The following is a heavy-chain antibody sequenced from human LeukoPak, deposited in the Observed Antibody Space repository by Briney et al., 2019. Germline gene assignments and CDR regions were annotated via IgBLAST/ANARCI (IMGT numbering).Heavy chain of an antibody. D-gene: IGHD6-13*01. V-gene: IGHV3-48*01. CDR1: GFTFSNYN. CDR2: ITLSSTTI. J-gene: IGHJ4*02. Sequence: GGSLRLSCAASGFTFSNYNMNWVRQAPGKGLEWVSYITLSSTTIYYADSVKGRFTISRDNAKNSLYLQMNSLRAEDTAVYYCAREPTYTSSWYTSCDYWGQGTLVTVSS. CDR3: AREPTYTSSWYTSCDY.